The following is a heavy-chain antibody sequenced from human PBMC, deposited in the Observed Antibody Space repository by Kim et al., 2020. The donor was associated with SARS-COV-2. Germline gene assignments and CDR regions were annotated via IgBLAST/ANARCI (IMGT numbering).Heavy chain of an antibody. CDR3: ARETYYDILTGYYNPRVFDY. D-gene: IGHD3-9*01. J-gene: IGHJ4*02. CDR1: GGSISSSSYY. V-gene: IGHV4-39*02. CDR2: IYYSGST. Sequence: SETLSLTCTVSGGSISSSSYYWGWIRQPPGKGLEWIGSIYYSGSTYYNPSLKSRVTISVDTSKNQFSLKLSSVTAADTAVYYCARETYYDILTGYYNPRVFDYWGQGTLVTVSS.